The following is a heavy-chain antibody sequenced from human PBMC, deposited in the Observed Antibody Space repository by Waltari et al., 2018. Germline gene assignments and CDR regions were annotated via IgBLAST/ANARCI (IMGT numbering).Heavy chain of an antibody. D-gene: IGHD3-22*01. V-gene: IGHV4-61*09. Sequence: QVQLQESGPGLVKPSQTLSLTCTVSGGSISSGSSYWSWIRQPAGKGLEWIGYIYTSGSTNYNPSLKSRVTISVDTSKNQFSLKLSSVTAADTAVYYCARSPQYYYDSSASVWFDPWGQGTLVTVSS. CDR2: IYTSGST. CDR3: ARSPQYYYDSSASVWFDP. CDR1: GGSISSGSSY. J-gene: IGHJ5*02.